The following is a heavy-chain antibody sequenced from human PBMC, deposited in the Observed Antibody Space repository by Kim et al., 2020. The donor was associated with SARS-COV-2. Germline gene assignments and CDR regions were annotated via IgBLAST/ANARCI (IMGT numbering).Heavy chain of an antibody. CDR2: IIPIFGTA. CDR3: AREDSGYDYFYYYYYYGMDV. J-gene: IGHJ6*02. Sequence: SVKVSCKASGGTFSSYAISWVRQAPGQGLEWMGGIIPIFGTANYAQKFQGRVTITADESTSTAYMELSSLRSEDTAVYYCAREDSGYDYFYYYYYYGMDVWGQGTTVTVSS. D-gene: IGHD5-12*01. V-gene: IGHV1-69*13. CDR1: GGTFSSYA.